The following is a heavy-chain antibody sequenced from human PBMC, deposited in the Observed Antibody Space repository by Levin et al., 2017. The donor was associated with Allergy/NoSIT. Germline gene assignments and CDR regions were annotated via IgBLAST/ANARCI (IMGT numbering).Heavy chain of an antibody. Sequence: SETLSLTCTVYGGSFSDYHWSWIRQPPGKGLEWIGEINHSGYTNYNPSLKSRVSMSVDTSKKQFSLKLSSVTAADTAVYYCAREGRAVTGIGDWGQGTLVTVSS. CDR2: INHSGYT. CDR1: GGSFSDYH. D-gene: IGHD6-19*01. V-gene: IGHV4-34*01. J-gene: IGHJ4*02. CDR3: AREGRAVTGIGD.